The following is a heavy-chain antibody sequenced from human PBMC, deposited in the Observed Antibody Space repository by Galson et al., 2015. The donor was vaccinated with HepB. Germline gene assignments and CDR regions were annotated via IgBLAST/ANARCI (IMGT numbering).Heavy chain of an antibody. CDR3: AKQESDWPYQFYMDV. V-gene: IGHV3-23*01. CDR2: IRATNGHT. D-gene: IGHD2-2*01. CDR1: GFTFRSYG. Sequence: SLRLSCAAAGFTFRSYGMTWVRQAPGKGLELVSAIRATNGHTYYADSVRGRFTISRDTSTNMLFLQMDSLRAEDTAVYYCAKQESDWPYQFYMDVWGKGTTVAVS. J-gene: IGHJ6*03.